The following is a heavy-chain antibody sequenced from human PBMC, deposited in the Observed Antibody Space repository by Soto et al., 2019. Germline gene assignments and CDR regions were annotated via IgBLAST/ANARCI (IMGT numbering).Heavy chain of an antibody. D-gene: IGHD3-22*01. CDR2: IYYSGST. V-gene: IGHV4-59*01. CDR1: GGSISSYY. Sequence: QVQLQESGPGLVKPSETLSLTCTVSGGSISSYYWSWIRQPPGKGLEWIGYIYYSGSTNYNPSLKSRVTISVDTSKNQFSLKLSSVTAADTAVYYCARDLHYYDSSGDYYYGMDVWGQGTTVTVPS. CDR3: ARDLHYYDSSGDYYYGMDV. J-gene: IGHJ6*02.